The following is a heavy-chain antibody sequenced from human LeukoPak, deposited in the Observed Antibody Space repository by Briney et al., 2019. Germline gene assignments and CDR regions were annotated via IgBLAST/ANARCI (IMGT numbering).Heavy chain of an antibody. V-gene: IGHV3-23*01. Sequence: GGSLRLSCAASGFTFSSYAMSWVRQAPGKGLEWVSAISGSGGSTYYADSVKGRFTISRDNSKNTLYLQMNRLRVEDTAVYYCAKVGGSSWTNYYYYYMDVWGKGTTVTVSS. D-gene: IGHD6-13*01. CDR3: AKVGGSSWTNYYYYYMDV. CDR2: ISGSGGST. J-gene: IGHJ6*03. CDR1: GFTFSSYA.